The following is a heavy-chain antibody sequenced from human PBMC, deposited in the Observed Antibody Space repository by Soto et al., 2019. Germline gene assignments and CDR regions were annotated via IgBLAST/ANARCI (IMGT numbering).Heavy chain of an antibody. CDR1: GFTFSAYT. CDR2: IWGDGSAE. D-gene: IGHD3-3*01. Sequence: GGSLRLSCAASGFTFSAYTMNWVRQAPGKGLEWVAAIWGDGSAEFYADSVKGRFTISRDNSNNRLYLQMNSLRAEDTAVYYCAKGFRPDGLYDLAWWGQGTLV. V-gene: IGHV3-23*01. J-gene: IGHJ4*02. CDR3: AKGFRPDGLYDLAW.